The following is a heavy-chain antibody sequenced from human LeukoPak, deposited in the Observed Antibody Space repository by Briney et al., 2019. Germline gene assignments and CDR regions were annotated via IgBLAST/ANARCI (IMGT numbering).Heavy chain of an antibody. CDR2: IFYSGST. Sequence: PSETLSLTCTVSGGSISSYYWSWIRQPPGKGLEWIGYIFYSGSTNYNPSLKSRVTISVDTSKNQLSLKLSSVTAADTAVYYCARHISAASRFDYWGQGTLVTVSS. D-gene: IGHD6-13*01. CDR3: ARHISAASRFDY. J-gene: IGHJ4*02. CDR1: GGSISSYY. V-gene: IGHV4-59*08.